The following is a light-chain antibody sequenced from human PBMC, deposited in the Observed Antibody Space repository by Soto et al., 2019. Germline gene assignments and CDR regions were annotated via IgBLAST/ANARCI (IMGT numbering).Light chain of an antibody. CDR2: AAS. V-gene: IGKV1-9*01. Sequence: IQLTQSPSSLSASVGHRVTITCRASQGISSYLAWYQQKPGKAPKLLIYAASTLQSGVPSRFSGSGSGTDFTLTISSLQPDDFATYYCQQLNGYPPSFGGGTKVDIK. J-gene: IGKJ4*01. CDR1: QGISSY. CDR3: QQLNGYPPS.